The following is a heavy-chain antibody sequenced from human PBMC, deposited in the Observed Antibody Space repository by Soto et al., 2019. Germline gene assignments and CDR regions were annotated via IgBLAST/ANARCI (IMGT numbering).Heavy chain of an antibody. CDR1: GFTFSSYA. D-gene: IGHD1-26*01. CDR3: ASGWGRLDY. Sequence: QVQLVESGGGVVQPGRSLRLSCAASGFTFSSYAMHWVRQAPGKGLEWVAVISYDGSNKYYADSVKGRFTISRDNSKNTLYLQMNSLRAEDTAVYYCASGWGRLDYWGQGTLVIVSS. V-gene: IGHV3-30-3*01. J-gene: IGHJ4*02. CDR2: ISYDGSNK.